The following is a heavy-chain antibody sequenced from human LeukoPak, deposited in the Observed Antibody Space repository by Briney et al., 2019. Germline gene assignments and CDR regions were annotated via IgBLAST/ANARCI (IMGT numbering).Heavy chain of an antibody. CDR3: AKCPRIAARQGGVDY. Sequence: GGSLRLSCAASGFTFSSYGMHWVRQAPGKGLEWVAFIRYDGSNKYYADSVKGRFTISRDNSKNTLYLQMNSLRAEDTAVYYWAKCPRIAARQGGVDYWGQGTLVTVSS. CDR1: GFTFSSYG. D-gene: IGHD6-6*01. J-gene: IGHJ4*02. CDR2: IRYDGSNK. V-gene: IGHV3-30*02.